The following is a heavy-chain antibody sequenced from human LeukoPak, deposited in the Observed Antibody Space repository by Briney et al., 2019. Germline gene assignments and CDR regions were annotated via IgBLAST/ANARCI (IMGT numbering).Heavy chain of an antibody. J-gene: IGHJ3*02. D-gene: IGHD3-22*01. V-gene: IGHV4-59*11. Sequence: SETLSLTCTVSGGSIRNHYWSWIRQPPGKGLEWIGYIYNNGRTDYNPSLKSRVIISLDTSKNQFSLKLTSVTAADTAVYYCARDARYYDSSGYYVFDIWGQGTKVTVSS. CDR1: GGSIRNHY. CDR2: IYNNGRT. CDR3: ARDARYYDSSGYYVFDI.